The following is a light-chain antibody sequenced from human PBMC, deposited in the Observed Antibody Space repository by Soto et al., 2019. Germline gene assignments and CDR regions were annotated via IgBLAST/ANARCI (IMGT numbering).Light chain of an antibody. V-gene: IGKV1-39*01. CDR2: CAS. J-gene: IGKJ5*01. CDR1: QDISCY. CDR3: QQTYRSVT. Sequence: DIQLTQSPSSLSSSIGDRVTITCRASQDISCYLSWFQQKPGRAPNLLIYCASTLQGGVTSRFIVRASGTEFRLTISGLQPEDVATYYCQQTYRSVTFGQGTRLE.